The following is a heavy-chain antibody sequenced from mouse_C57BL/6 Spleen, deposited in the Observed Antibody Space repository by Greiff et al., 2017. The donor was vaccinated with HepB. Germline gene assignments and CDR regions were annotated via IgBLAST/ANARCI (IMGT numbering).Heavy chain of an antibody. Sequence: EVKVVESEGGLVQPGSSMKLSCTASGFTFSDYYMAWVRQVPEKGLEWVANINYDGSSTYYLDSLKSRFIISRDNAKNILYLQMSSLRSEDTATYYCAREEGLWEFAYWGQGTLVTVSA. D-gene: IGHD3-3*01. CDR2: INYDGSST. J-gene: IGHJ3*01. V-gene: IGHV5-16*01. CDR1: GFTFSDYY. CDR3: AREEGLWEFAY.